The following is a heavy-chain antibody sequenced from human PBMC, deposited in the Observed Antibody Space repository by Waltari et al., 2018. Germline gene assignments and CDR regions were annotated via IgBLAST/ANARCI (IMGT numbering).Heavy chain of an antibody. D-gene: IGHD6-13*01. V-gene: IGHV1-69*04. CDR2: IIPILGIA. CDR1: GGTFSSYA. Sequence: QVQLVQSGAEVKQPGSSVKVSCKASGGTFSSYAISWVRQAPGQGLEWMGRIIPILGIANYAQKFQGRVTITADKSTSTAYMELSSLRSEDTAVYYCARDAAAAGAFDYWGQGTLVTVSS. CDR3: ARDAAAAGAFDY. J-gene: IGHJ4*02.